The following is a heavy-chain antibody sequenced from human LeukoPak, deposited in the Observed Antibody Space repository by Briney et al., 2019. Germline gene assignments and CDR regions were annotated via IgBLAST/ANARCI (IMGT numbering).Heavy chain of an antibody. D-gene: IGHD6-19*01. J-gene: IGHJ3*02. CDR3: ARDQGSGWYDPYAFDI. Sequence: ASVKVSCKASGYTFTGYYMHWVRQAPGQGLEWMGWINPNSGGTNYAQKFQGRVTMTRDTSISTAYMELSRLRSDDTAVYYCARDQGSGWYDPYAFDIWGQGTMVTVSS. V-gene: IGHV1-2*02. CDR1: GYTFTGYY. CDR2: INPNSGGT.